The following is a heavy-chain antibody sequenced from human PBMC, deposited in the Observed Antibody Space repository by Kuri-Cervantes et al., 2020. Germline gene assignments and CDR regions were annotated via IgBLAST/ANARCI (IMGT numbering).Heavy chain of an antibody. V-gene: IGHV2-5*02. D-gene: IGHD3-9*01. CDR1: GFSLSTSGVG. Sequence: SGPTLVKPTQTLPLTCTFSGFSLSTSGVGVGWIRQPPGKALEWLALIYGDDDKRNSPSVKTRLTIIKDTSKNQVVLTMTNMDPVDTATYYCAHSPRYFDWLLPFDYWGQGTLVTVSS. CDR3: AHSPRYFDWLLPFDY. CDR2: IYGDDDK. J-gene: IGHJ4*02.